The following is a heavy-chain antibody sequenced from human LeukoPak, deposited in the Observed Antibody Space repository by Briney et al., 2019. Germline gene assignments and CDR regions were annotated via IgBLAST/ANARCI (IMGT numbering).Heavy chain of an antibody. D-gene: IGHD1-1*01. J-gene: IGHJ3*02. CDR1: GYTFTDYY. CDR3: ASPRIRNVFDI. CDR2: INPNSGDT. V-gene: IGHV1-2*02. Sequence: GASVKVSCKAPGYTFTDYYMHWVRQAPGQGLEWMGWINPNSGDTNYAQKFQGRVTMTRDTSISTAYMELSRLISDDTAVYYCASPRIRNVFDIWGQGTMVTVSS.